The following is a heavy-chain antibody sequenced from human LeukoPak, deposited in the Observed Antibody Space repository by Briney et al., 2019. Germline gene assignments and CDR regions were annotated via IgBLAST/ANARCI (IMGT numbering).Heavy chain of an antibody. J-gene: IGHJ3*02. Sequence: QPGGSLRLSCAASGFTFSSYSMNWVRQAPGKGLEWVSYISSSSSTIYYADSVKGRFTISRDNAKNSLYLQMNSLRAEDTAVYYCAKDLSGFLSPHAFDIWGQGTMVTVSS. D-gene: IGHD3-10*01. V-gene: IGHV3-48*01. CDR2: ISSSSSTI. CDR3: AKDLSGFLSPHAFDI. CDR1: GFTFSSYS.